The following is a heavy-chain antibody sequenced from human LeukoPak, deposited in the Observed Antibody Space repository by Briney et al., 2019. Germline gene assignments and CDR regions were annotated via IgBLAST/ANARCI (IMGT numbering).Heavy chain of an antibody. CDR3: AREHSYGKLRNGFDY. D-gene: IGHD5-18*01. CDR1: GGTFSSYA. CDR2: IIPIFGTA. J-gene: IGHJ4*02. Sequence: ASVKVSCKASGGTFSSYAISWVRQAPGQGLEWMGGIIPIFGTANYAQKFQGRVTITADESTSTAYMELSSLRSEDTAVYYCAREHSYGKLRNGFDYWGRGTLVTVSS. V-gene: IGHV1-69*13.